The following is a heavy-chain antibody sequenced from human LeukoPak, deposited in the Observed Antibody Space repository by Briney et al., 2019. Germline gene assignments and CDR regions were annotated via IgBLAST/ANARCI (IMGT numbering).Heavy chain of an antibody. CDR1: GGSVSSSY. CDR2: VYHSGVT. V-gene: IGHV4-59*08. D-gene: IGHD6-19*01. CDR3: ASHSDPPRARAVAGTNFDY. Sequence: SETLSLTCTVAGGSVSSSYWSWIRQPPGKGLEWIGYVYHSGVTIHNPSLRTRVSISVDSLKNQLSLRLNSVTAADTALYYCASHSDPPRARAVAGTNFDYWGPGTLVTVSS. J-gene: IGHJ4*02.